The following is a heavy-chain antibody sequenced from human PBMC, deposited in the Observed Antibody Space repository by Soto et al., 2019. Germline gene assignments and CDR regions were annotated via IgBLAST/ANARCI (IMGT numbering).Heavy chain of an antibody. D-gene: IGHD3-22*01. CDR3: AREGYYDSRGYPYGMDV. CDR2: ISFDGSNE. CDR1: GFNFSDYV. V-gene: IGHV3-30-3*01. Sequence: PGGSLRLSCASSGFNFSDYVVRWVRQAPGRGLEWLAFISFDGSNEYYVDFVKGRFTISRDNSKNTLYLEMNSLRGDDTTVYFCAREGYYDSRGYPYGMDVWGQGTTVTVSS. J-gene: IGHJ6*02.